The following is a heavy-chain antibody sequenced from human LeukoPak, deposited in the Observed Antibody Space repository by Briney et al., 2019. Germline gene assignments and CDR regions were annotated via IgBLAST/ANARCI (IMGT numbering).Heavy chain of an antibody. CDR3: AKDRVQGSWYFDL. Sequence: GGSLRLSCAASGFTFSSYAMSRVRQAPGKGLEWVSGILGSGGSTFFADSLKGRFTVSRDNSKNMLYLHMNSLGADDTAVYYCAKDRVQGSWYFDLWGRGTLVTVSS. V-gene: IGHV3-23*01. CDR2: ILGSGGST. J-gene: IGHJ2*01. D-gene: IGHD3-10*01. CDR1: GFTFSSYA.